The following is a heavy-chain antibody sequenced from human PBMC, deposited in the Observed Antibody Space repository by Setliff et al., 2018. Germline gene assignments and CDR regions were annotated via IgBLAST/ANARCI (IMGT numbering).Heavy chain of an antibody. V-gene: IGHV4-4*08. J-gene: IGHJ6*03. CDR1: GGSISSYY. D-gene: IGHD2-21*01. CDR2: IYTSGST. CDR3: ARLGTTIPTSGTWTYYYYYYMDV. Sequence: KPSETLSLTCTVSGGSISSYYWSWIRQPPGKGLEWIGYIYTSGSTNYNPSLKSRVTISVDTSKNQFSLKVSSVTAADTAVYYCARLGTTIPTSGTWTYYYYYYMDVWGKGTTVTVSS.